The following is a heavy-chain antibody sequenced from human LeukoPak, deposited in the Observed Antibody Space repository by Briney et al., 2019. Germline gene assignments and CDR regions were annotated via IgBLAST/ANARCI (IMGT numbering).Heavy chain of an antibody. J-gene: IGHJ6*03. CDR1: GASLRSSY. D-gene: IGHD3-16*02. Sequence: PSETLSLTCTVSGASLRSSYWSWIPQAAGEGLEWIGRIYPSGTTNYNPSLRSRVTISVDKSKNQFSLNLTSVTAADTAIYYCARDSPRDNIVYYYYMDVWGKGTTVTVSS. CDR3: ARDSPRDNIVYYYYMDV. CDR2: IYPSGTT. V-gene: IGHV4-4*07.